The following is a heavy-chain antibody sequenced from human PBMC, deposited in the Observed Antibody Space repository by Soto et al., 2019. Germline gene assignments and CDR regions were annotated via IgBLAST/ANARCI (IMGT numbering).Heavy chain of an antibody. CDR3: VKDGINYYDSSGYWAY. CDR2: ISSNGLNT. V-gene: IGHV3-64D*06. D-gene: IGHD3-22*01. J-gene: IGHJ4*02. Sequence: VGSLRLSCSASGFTFSSYTLHWVRQAPGKGLEYVSAISSNGLNTYDADCVKGRFTISRDNSKNPRYLQMSSLRTEDTAVYYCVKDGINYYDSSGYWAYWGQGTQVPVSS. CDR1: GFTFSSYT.